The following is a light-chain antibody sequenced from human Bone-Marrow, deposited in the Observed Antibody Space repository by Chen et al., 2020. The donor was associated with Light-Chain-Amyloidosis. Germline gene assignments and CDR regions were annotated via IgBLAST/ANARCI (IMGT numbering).Light chain of an antibody. CDR2: ADD. CDR1: SGSIATNY. Sequence: NFMLTQPHSVLESPGKTVVISCTRSSGSIATNYVQWYQQRPGSSPTTVIYADDQRPSGVPDRFSGSIDRSSNSASLTISGLKTEDEADYYCQSYQGSSQGVFGGGTKLTVL. CDR3: QSYQGSSQGV. J-gene: IGLJ3*02. V-gene: IGLV6-57*01.